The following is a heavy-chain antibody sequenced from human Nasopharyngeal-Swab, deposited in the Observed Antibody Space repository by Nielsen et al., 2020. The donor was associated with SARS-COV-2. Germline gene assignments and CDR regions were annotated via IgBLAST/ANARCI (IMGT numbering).Heavy chain of an antibody. V-gene: IGHV3-23*01. CDR3: AKGSPGQCSSVTCTGAMYFDH. Sequence: GESLKISCAASGFTFTSYAMNWVRHAPGKGLEWVSSISAGGSTYYADSAKGRFTISRDNSKNSLYLQLNSLRDGDTAVYYCAKGSPGQCSSVTCTGAMYFDHWGQGTLVTVSS. CDR1: GFTFTSYA. CDR2: ISAGGST. D-gene: IGHD2-2*01. J-gene: IGHJ4*02.